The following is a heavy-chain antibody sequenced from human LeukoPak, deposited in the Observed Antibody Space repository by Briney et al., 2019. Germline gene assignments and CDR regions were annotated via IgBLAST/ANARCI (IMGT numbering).Heavy chain of an antibody. J-gene: IGHJ4*02. CDR1: GFTFSSYA. D-gene: IGHD3-10*01. CDR2: ISYDESNK. CDR3: ARQKGSFGFDY. Sequence: GGSLRLSCAASGFTFSSYAMHWVRQAPGKGLEWVAVISYDESNKYYADSVKGRFTISRDNSKNTLYLQMNSLRAEDTAVYYCARQKGSFGFDYWGQGTLVTVSS. V-gene: IGHV3-30*04.